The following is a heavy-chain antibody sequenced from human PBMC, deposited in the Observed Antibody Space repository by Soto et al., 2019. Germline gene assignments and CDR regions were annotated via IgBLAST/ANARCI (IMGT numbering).Heavy chain of an antibody. CDR2: INAGNGNT. Sequence: ASVKVSCKASGYTFTSYAMHWVRQAPGQRLEWMGWINAGNGNTKYSQKFQGRVTITRDTSASTAYMELSSLRSEDTAVYYCVIAAHAGGNWFDPWGQGTLATVSS. V-gene: IGHV1-3*01. CDR1: GYTFTSYA. CDR3: VIAAHAGGNWFDP. D-gene: IGHD6-13*01. J-gene: IGHJ5*02.